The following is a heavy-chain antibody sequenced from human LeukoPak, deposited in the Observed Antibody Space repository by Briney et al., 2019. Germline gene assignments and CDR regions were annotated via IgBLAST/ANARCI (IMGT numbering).Heavy chain of an antibody. CDR3: ARDRELYCSSTSCYYYYYYYMDV. Sequence: ASVKVSCKASGGTFSSYAISWVRQAPGQGLEWMGWINPNSGGTNYAQKFQGRVTMTRDTSISTAYMELSRLRSDDTAVYYCARDRELYCSSTSCYYYYYYYMDVWGKGTTVTVSS. CDR2: INPNSGGT. CDR1: GGTFSSYA. V-gene: IGHV1-2*02. J-gene: IGHJ6*03. D-gene: IGHD2-2*01.